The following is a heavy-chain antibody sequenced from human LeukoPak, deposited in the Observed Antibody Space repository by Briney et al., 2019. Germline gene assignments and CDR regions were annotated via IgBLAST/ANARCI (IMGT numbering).Heavy chain of an antibody. D-gene: IGHD6-6*01. CDR1: GGSISSYY. CDR2: IYYSGST. J-gene: IGHJ5*02. V-gene: IGHV4-59*01. Sequence: KPSETLSLTCTVSGGSISSYYWSWIRQPPGKGLEWIGYIYYSGSTNYNPSLKSRVTISVDTSKNQFSLKLSSATAADTAVYYCARVPIAARSNWFDPWGQGTLVTVSS. CDR3: ARVPIAARSNWFDP.